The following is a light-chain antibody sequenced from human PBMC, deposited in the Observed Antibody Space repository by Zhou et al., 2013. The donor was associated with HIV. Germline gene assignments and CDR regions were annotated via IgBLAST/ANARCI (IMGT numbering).Light chain of an antibody. J-gene: IGKJ1*01. CDR3: QQRANSWT. CDR1: QSVSSY. V-gene: IGKV3-11*01. CDR2: DAS. Sequence: EVVLTQSPGTLSLSPGERATLSCRASQSVSSYLAWYQQKPGQAPRLLIYDASNRATGIPARFSGSGSGTDFTLTISSLEPEDFAVYYCQQRANSWTFGQGDQGGNQT.